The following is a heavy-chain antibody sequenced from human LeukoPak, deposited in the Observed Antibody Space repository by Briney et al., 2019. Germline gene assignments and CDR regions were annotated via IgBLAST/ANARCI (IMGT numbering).Heavy chain of an antibody. CDR3: ARLYYDILTGYRPIDH. V-gene: IGHV4-39*01. CDR1: GGSISSSSYY. D-gene: IGHD3-9*01. Sequence: SETLSLTCTVSGGSISSSSYYWGWIRQPPGKGLEWIGSIYYSGSTYYNPSLKSRVTISVDTSKNQFSLKLSSVTAADTAVYYCARLYYDILTGYRPIDHWGQGTLVTVSS. J-gene: IGHJ4*02. CDR2: IYYSGST.